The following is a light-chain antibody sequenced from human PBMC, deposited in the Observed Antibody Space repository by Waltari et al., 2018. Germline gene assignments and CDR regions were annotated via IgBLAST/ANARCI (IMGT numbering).Light chain of an antibody. Sequence: IVMPQSPLSLPVAPGEPASISGSVRQSLLHSNGNNYVDWYLQKPGQSPQLLIYLGSNRASGVPDRFSGSGSGTDFTLKITRVEAEDVGVYYCMQSLQTPYTFGQGTKLEIK. CDR2: LGS. CDR3: MQSLQTPYT. CDR1: QSLLHSNGNNY. V-gene: IGKV2-28*01. J-gene: IGKJ2*01.